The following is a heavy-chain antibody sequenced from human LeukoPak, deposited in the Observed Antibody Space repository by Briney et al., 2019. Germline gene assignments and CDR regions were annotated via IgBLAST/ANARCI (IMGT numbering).Heavy chain of an antibody. D-gene: IGHD3-10*01. Sequence: SDTLSLTCTVSGGSISSYYWSWIRQPAGKGLEWIGRIYTSGSTNYNPSLKCRVTISVDTSKNQFSLKLSSVTAADTAVYYCARARMVRGVIERYFDYWGQGTLVTVSS. CDR3: ARARMVRGVIERYFDY. CDR2: IYTSGST. J-gene: IGHJ4*02. V-gene: IGHV4-4*07. CDR1: GGSISSYY.